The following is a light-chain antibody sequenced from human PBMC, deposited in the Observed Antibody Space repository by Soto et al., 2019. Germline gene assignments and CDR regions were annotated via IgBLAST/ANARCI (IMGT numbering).Light chain of an antibody. V-gene: IGLV3-21*02. CDR2: DDS. Sequence: SYELTQPPSVSVAPGQTASITCAGNNIGSKSVHWYQQRPGQAPVLVVYDDSDRPSGIPERFSGSNSGNTATLTISRVEAEDEADYYCQVWDSSTDHWEFGGGTKVTVL. J-gene: IGLJ3*02. CDR3: QVWDSSTDHWE. CDR1: NIGSKS.